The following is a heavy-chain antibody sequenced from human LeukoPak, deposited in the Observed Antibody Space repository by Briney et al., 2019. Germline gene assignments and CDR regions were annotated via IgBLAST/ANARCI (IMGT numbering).Heavy chain of an antibody. J-gene: IGHJ4*02. CDR3: ARDSGDSSSVFDY. D-gene: IGHD6-6*01. V-gene: IGHV3-64*01. CDR1: GFTFSSYA. CDR2: ISSNGGST. Sequence: GGSLRLSCAASGFTFSSYAMHWVRQAPGKGLENVSAISSNGGSTYYANSVKGRFTISRDNSKNTLYLQMGSLRAEGMAVYYCARDSGDSSSVFDYWGQGTLVTVSS.